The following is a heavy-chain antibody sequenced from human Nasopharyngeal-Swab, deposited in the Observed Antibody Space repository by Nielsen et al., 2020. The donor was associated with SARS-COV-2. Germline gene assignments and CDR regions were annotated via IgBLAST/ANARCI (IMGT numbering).Heavy chain of an antibody. D-gene: IGHD3-22*01. CDR2: IIPIVGVA. CDR1: GCTFSIYS. CDR3: ARDSTYGDSSGYYYGRYHGMDV. V-gene: IGHV1-69*04. Sequence: SVTVSCKAFGCTFSIYSTSWGRQAPGQGLEWMGRIIPIVGVANSQGRVTFTADKSTSTAYMELSSMRSDDTAVYYCARDSTYGDSSGYYYGRYHGMDVWGQGTTVTVSS. J-gene: IGHJ6*02.